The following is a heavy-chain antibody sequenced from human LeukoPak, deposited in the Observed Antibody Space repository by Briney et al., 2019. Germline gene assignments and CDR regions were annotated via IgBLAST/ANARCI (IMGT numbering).Heavy chain of an antibody. CDR2: ISYDGSNK. CDR3: AREIDDSSGYYYY. J-gene: IGHJ4*02. V-gene: IGHV3-30-3*01. CDR1: GFTFSSYA. Sequence: GGSLRLSCAASGFTFSSYAMHWVRQAPGKGLEWVAVISYDGSNKYYADSVKGRFTISRDNSKNTLYLQMNSLRAEDTAVYYCAREIDDSSGYYYYWGQGTLVTVSS. D-gene: IGHD3-22*01.